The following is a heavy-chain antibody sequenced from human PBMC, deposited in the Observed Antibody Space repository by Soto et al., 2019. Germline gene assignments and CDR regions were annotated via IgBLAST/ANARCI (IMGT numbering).Heavy chain of an antibody. CDR1: GFTFSSYG. D-gene: IGHD2-2*02. V-gene: IGHV3-30*03. CDR2: ISYDGSNK. CDR3: ATDTPRAFDI. J-gene: IGHJ3*02. Sequence: QVQLVESGGGVVQPGRSLRLSCAASGFTFSSYGTPRLRHAPRTAPPRVAVISYDGSNKYYADSVKGRFTISRDNSNNTLYLQMNSLRAEDTAVYYCATDTPRAFDIWGQGTMVTVSS.